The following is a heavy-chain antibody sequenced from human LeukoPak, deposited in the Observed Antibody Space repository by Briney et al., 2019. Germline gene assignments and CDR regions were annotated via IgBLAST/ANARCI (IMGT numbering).Heavy chain of an antibody. CDR3: ARDLRVVITGSFDS. V-gene: IGHV3-20*04. Sequence: GGSLRLSCAASGFSFDDYGLTWVRHAPGKGLEWVSGINWNGDSTDYADSVKGRFTISRDNAKNSLYLQMNSLRAEDTALYYCARDLRVVITGSFDSWGQGTLVTASS. CDR1: GFSFDDYG. D-gene: IGHD3-22*01. CDR2: INWNGDST. J-gene: IGHJ4*02.